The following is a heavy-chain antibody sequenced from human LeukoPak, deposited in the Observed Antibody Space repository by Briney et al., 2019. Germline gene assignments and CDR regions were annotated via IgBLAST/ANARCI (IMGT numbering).Heavy chain of an antibody. CDR1: GYTFTSYG. CDR3: ARGWGYYSNYGYDY. V-gene: IGHV1-18*01. Sequence: ASVKVSCKASGYTFTSYGISWVRQAPGQGLEWMGWISAYNGNTNYAQKLQGRVTMTTDTSTSTAYMELSSLRSEDTAVYYCARGWGYYSNYGYDYWGQGTLVTVSS. CDR2: ISAYNGNT. D-gene: IGHD4-11*01. J-gene: IGHJ4*02.